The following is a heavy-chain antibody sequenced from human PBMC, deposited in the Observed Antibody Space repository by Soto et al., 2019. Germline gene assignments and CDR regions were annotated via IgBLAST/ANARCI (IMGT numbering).Heavy chain of an antibody. CDR1: GFTFSTYA. Sequence: SLRLSCAASGFTFSTYALSWVRQAPGKGLEWVSAISANGQGIYYADSVRGRFTISRDNSKNTIFLHMDSLRAEDTAVYYCAKDRNYPRDQFHYWGQGTLVTVSS. D-gene: IGHD1-7*01. J-gene: IGHJ4*02. CDR3: AKDRNYPRDQFHY. V-gene: IGHV3-23*01. CDR2: ISANGQGI.